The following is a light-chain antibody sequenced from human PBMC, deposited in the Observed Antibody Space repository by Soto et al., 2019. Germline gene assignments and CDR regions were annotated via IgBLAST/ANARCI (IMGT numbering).Light chain of an antibody. CDR1: QSVLSSSNNKNY. CDR3: QQYYSTPQT. Sequence: DIVMTQSPDSLAVSLGERATINCKSSQSVLSSSNNKNYLAWYQQKPEQPPKLLIYWASAREPGVPDRFSGSGSGTDFSLTISSLQAEDVAVYYCQQYYSTPQTSGQGTKVDIK. CDR2: WAS. V-gene: IGKV4-1*01. J-gene: IGKJ1*01.